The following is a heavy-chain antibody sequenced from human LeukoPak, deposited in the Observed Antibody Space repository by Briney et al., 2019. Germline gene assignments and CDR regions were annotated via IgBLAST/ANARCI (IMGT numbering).Heavy chain of an antibody. J-gene: IGHJ4*02. D-gene: IGHD5-18*01. CDR3: ARLTGYSYGPTIDY. Sequence: GGSLRLSCAASGFTFSSYSMNWVRQAPGRGLEWVSSISSSGSTIYYADSVKGRFTISRDNAKNSLYLQMNSLRAEDTAVYYCARLTGYSYGPTIDYWGQGTLVTVSS. CDR1: GFTFSSYS. CDR2: ISSSGSTI. V-gene: IGHV3-21*04.